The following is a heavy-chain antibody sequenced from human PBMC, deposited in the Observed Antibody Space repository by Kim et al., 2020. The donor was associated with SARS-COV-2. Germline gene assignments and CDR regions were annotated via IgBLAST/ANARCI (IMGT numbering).Heavy chain of an antibody. CDR2: VKIDGSEK. J-gene: IGHJ4*02. V-gene: IGHV3-7*01. Sequence: GGSLRLSCAASGFSFSAYWMNWVRQAPGKGLEGVASVKIDGSEKYYVDAVKGRFTISRDNADNSLWLQMNSLRGDDTAVYYCARNARYERFDLWGQGTLV. CDR3: ARNARYERFDL. D-gene: IGHD5-12*01. CDR1: GFSFSAYW.